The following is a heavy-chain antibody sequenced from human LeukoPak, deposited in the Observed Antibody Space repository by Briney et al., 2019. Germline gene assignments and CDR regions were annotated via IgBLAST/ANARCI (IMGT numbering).Heavy chain of an antibody. CDR3: ATGDYYDSSGHIRPLHFQH. CDR1: GYTFTNYG. J-gene: IGHJ1*01. CDR2: VSAYNGKT. V-gene: IGHV1-18*01. Sequence: ASVKVSCKASGYTFTNYGFNWVRRAPGQALEWMGCVSAYNGKTNYAQKFQGRVTMTEDTSTDTAYMELSSLRSEDTAVYYCATGDYYDSSGHIRPLHFQHWGQGTLVTVSS. D-gene: IGHD3-22*01.